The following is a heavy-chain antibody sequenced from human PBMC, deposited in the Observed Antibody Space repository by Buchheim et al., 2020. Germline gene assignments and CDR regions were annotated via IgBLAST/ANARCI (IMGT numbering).Heavy chain of an antibody. V-gene: IGHV3-30*18. Sequence: QVQLVESGGGVIQPGTSLRLSCAASGFTFSSYGVHWVRQAPGKGLEWVAVISYNDGNNKYYADSVKGRFTISRDNSMSTLYLEMNTLRAENTAVYYCAKAARPYDSSGYRWFALEFWGQGTL. J-gene: IGHJ4*02. CDR3: AKAARPYDSSGYRWFALEF. D-gene: IGHD3-22*01. CDR1: GFTFSSYG. CDR2: ISYNDGNNK.